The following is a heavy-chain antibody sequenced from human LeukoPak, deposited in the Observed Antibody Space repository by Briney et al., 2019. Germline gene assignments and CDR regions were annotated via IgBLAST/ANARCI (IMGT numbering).Heavy chain of an antibody. CDR3: ARVGGNHNSKQWLAY. D-gene: IGHD6-19*01. Sequence: ASVKVSCKASGYTFTGYYMHWVRQAPGQGLEWMGWINPNSGGTNYAQKFQGRVTMTRDTSISTAYMELSRLRSDDTAVYYCARVGGNHNSKQWLAYWGQGTLVTVSS. V-gene: IGHV1-2*02. J-gene: IGHJ4*02. CDR1: GYTFTGYY. CDR2: INPNSGGT.